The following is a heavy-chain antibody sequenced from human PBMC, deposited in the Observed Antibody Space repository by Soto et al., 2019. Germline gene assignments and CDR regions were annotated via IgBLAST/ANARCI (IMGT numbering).Heavy chain of an antibody. J-gene: IGHJ4*02. Sequence: EVQLVESGGGLVQPGGSLRLSCAASAFTFRNYWMSWVRQAPWKGQECVAKIKEDGSEKYYVDSVNGRFTISRDNAKNSVYLQMNSLTVEDTAMYYCARASSSTSGAIDYWGQGTLVTVSS. D-gene: IGHD2-2*01. CDR3: ARASSSTSGAIDY. CDR1: AFTFRNYW. CDR2: IKEDGSEK. V-gene: IGHV3-7*04.